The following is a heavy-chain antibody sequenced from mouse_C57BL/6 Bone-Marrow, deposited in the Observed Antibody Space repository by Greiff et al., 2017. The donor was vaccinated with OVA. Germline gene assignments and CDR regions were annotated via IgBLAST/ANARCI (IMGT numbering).Heavy chain of an antibody. CDR2: INPGSGGT. CDR3: AGSGLLRVFDY. Sequence: VQLQQSGAELVRPGTSVKVSCKASGYAFTNYLIEWVKQRPGQGLEWIGVINPGSGGTNYNEKFKGKATLTADKSSSTAYMQLSSLTSEDSAVYFCAGSGLLRVFDYWGQGTTLTVSS. D-gene: IGHD1-1*01. V-gene: IGHV1-54*01. CDR1: GYAFTNYL. J-gene: IGHJ2*01.